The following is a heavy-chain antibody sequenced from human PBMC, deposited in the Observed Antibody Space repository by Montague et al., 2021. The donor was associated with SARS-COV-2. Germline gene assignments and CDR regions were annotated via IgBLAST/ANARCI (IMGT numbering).Heavy chain of an antibody. Sequence: SETLSLTCTISGGSMRRYYRTWIRQLPGKELEWIGSIYDSGGARYNPSLKSRVSISVDASKNQFSLRVTSVTAADTAVYFCARRGTGNYEILDYWGQGIQVTVSS. CDR1: GGSMRRYY. CDR2: IYDSGGA. V-gene: IGHV4-59*01. D-gene: IGHD3-3*01. J-gene: IGHJ4*02. CDR3: ARRGTGNYEILDY.